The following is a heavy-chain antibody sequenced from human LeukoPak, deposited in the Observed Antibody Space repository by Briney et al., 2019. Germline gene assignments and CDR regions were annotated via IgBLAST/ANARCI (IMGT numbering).Heavy chain of an antibody. CDR2: ISGSGGST. V-gene: IGHV3-23*01. CDR1: GFTFSNYA. D-gene: IGHD3-10*01. CDR3: ANYGSGSYSYNWFDP. J-gene: IGHJ5*02. Sequence: GGSLRLSCAASGFTFSNYAMSWVRQAPGKGLEWVSAISGSGGSTYYADSVKGRFTISRDNSKNTLYLQMNSLRAEDTAVYYCANYGSGSYSYNWFDPWGQGTLVTVSS.